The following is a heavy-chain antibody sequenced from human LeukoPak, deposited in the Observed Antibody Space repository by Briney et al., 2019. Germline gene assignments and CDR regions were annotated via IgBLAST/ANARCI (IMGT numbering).Heavy chain of an antibody. J-gene: IGHJ4*02. CDR3: AKDLGVGGWFRAYFDY. CDR1: GVTFGSYA. D-gene: IGHD6-19*01. CDR2: ITGSGGTT. Sequence: GGSLRLSCAASGVTFGSYALTGVRQAPGKGLEWVSTITGSGGTTYYADSVKGRFTISRDNSRSTLYLQMNSLRAEDTAIYSCAKDLGVGGWFRAYFDYWGQGTLVTVSS. V-gene: IGHV3-23*01.